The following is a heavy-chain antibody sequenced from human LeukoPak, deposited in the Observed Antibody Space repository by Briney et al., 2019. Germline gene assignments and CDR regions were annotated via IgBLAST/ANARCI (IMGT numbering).Heavy chain of an antibody. CDR3: ARGGLLWFGELSYGMDV. J-gene: IGHJ6*04. Sequence: SETLSLTCTVSGGSISSYYWSWIRQPPGQGLEWIGYIYYSGSTNYNPSLKSRVTISVDTSKNQFSLKLSSVTAADTAVYYCARGGLLWFGELSYGMDVWGKGTTVTVSS. V-gene: IGHV4-59*01. D-gene: IGHD3-10*01. CDR2: IYYSGST. CDR1: GGSISSYY.